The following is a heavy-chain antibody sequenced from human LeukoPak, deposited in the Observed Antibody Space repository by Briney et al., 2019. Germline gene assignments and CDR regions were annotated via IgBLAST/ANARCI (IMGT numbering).Heavy chain of an antibody. CDR2: INHRGIT. CDR3: ARGLSTRSVN. CDR1: GGSFSDYY. V-gene: IGHV4-34*01. D-gene: IGHD4-17*01. Sequence: SETLSLTCVVYGGSFSDYYWSWIRQPPGKGLEWIGEINHRGITNYNPSLTSRVTISVDTSKNQLSLKLSSVTAADTAVYYCARGLSTRSVNWGQGTLVTVSS. J-gene: IGHJ4*02.